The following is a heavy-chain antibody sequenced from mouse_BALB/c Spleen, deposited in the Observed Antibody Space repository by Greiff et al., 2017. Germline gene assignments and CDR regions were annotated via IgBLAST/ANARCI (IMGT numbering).Heavy chain of an antibody. D-gene: IGHD2-2*01. CDR3: ARWGFYYGYDDYAMDY. CDR2: IFPGTGTT. Sequence: VQLQQSGAELVKPGASVKLSCKTSGYTFTSYWIQWVKQRPGQGLGWIGEIFPGTGTTYYNEKFKGKATLTIDTSSSTAYMQLSSLTSEDSAVYFCARWGFYYGYDDYAMDYWGQGTSVTVSS. J-gene: IGHJ4*01. CDR1: GYTFTSYW. V-gene: IGHV1S132*01.